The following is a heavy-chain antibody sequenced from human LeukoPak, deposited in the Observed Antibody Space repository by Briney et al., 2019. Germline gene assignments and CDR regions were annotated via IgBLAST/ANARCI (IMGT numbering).Heavy chain of an antibody. CDR2: IIPIFGTA. CDR1: GGTFSSYA. V-gene: IGHV1-69*05. Sequence: GASVKVSCKASGGTFSSYAISWVRQAPGQGLERMGGIIPIFGTANYAQKFQGRVTITTDESTSTAYMELSSLRSEDTAVYYCARGIVPAAIRGAFDIWGQGTMVTVSS. J-gene: IGHJ3*02. D-gene: IGHD2-2*02. CDR3: ARGIVPAAIRGAFDI.